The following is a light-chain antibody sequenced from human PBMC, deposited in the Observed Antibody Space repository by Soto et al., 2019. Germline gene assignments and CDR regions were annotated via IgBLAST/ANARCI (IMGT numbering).Light chain of an antibody. V-gene: IGKV3-15*01. J-gene: IGKJ1*01. CDR2: RAS. Sequence: EIVMTQSPATLAGSPGETVTLSCRASQSLSGNLAWYQQKPGQAPRLLIFRASTRATGVPARFSGRGSGTEFTLTISGLQSEDFAVYYCQQDSKWPPWNFGPGTKVEIK. CDR1: QSLSGN. CDR3: QQDSKWPPWN.